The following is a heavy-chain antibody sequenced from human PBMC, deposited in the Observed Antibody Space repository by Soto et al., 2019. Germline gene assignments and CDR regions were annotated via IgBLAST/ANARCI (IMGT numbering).Heavy chain of an antibody. CDR1: GGSISSYY. CDR2: IYYSGST. CDR3: AVDTAMGNYYYYGMDV. Sequence: SETLSLTCTVSGGSISSYYWSWIRQLPGKGLEWIGYIYYSGSTYYNPSLKSRVTISVDTSKNQFSLKLSSVTAADTAVYYCAVDTAMGNYYYYGMDVWGQGTTVTVSS. V-gene: IGHV4-59*06. J-gene: IGHJ6*02. D-gene: IGHD5-18*01.